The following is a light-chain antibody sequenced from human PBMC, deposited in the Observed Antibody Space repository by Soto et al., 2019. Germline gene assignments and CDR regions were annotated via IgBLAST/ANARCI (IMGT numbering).Light chain of an antibody. Sequence: EIVLTQSPGTLSLSPGERATLSCWASQSIDSNLAWHQQKPGRAPRLLIYAASTRATGVPSRFGGSRSRTEFTLTISSLQSEDFAVYYCQQYNNWPLTFGGGTKVDIK. CDR1: QSIDSN. CDR3: QQYNNWPLT. V-gene: IGKV3-15*01. CDR2: AAS. J-gene: IGKJ4*01.